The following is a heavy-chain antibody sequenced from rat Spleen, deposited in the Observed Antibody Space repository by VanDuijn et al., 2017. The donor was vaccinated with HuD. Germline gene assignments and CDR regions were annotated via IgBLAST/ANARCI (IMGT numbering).Heavy chain of an antibody. J-gene: IGHJ2*01. D-gene: IGHD4-6*01. CDR1: GFTFSNYG. CDR2: LSYDGGST. V-gene: IGHV5-20*01. Sequence: EVQLVESGGGLVQPGRSMKLSCAASGFTFSNYGMAWVRQAPKKGLEWVAYLSYDGGSTYYRDPVKGRFTISRDNAKSTLYLQMDSLRSEDTATYYCTRGTYFRHWGQGVMVKVSS. CDR3: TRGTYFRH.